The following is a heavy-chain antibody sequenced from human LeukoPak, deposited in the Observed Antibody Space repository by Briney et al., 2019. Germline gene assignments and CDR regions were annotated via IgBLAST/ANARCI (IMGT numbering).Heavy chain of an antibody. CDR2: FDPEDGET. CDR3: ATSSHYYYSSGYSYYFDY. J-gene: IGHJ4*02. Sequence: ASVKVSCKVSGYTLTELSMHWVRQAPGKGLEWMGGFDPEDGETIYAQKFQGRVTMTEDTSTDTAYMELSSLRSEDTAVYYCATSSHYYYSSGYSYYFDYWGQGTLVTVSS. CDR1: GYTLTELS. D-gene: IGHD3-22*01. V-gene: IGHV1-24*01.